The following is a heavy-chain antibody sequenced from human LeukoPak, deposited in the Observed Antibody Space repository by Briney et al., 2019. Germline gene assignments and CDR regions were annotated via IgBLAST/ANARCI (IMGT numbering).Heavy chain of an antibody. D-gene: IGHD1-1*01. Sequence: ASVKVSCKASGYTFTGYYMHWVRQAPGQGLEWMGWINPNSGGTNYAQKFQGRDTMTRDTSISTAYMELSRLRSDDTAVYYCARPSYNWNDGDYWGQGTLVTVSS. CDR3: ARPSYNWNDGDY. V-gene: IGHV1-2*02. J-gene: IGHJ4*02. CDR1: GYTFTGYY. CDR2: INPNSGGT.